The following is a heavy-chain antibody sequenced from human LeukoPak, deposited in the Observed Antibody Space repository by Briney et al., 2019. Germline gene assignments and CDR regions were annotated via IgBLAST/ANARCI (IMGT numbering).Heavy chain of an antibody. CDR1: GGSISSSSYY. CDR2: IYYSGST. J-gene: IGHJ4*02. D-gene: IGHD4-23*01. V-gene: IGHV4-39*07. Sequence: PSETLSLTCTVSGGSISSSSYYWGWIRQPPGKGLEWIGSIYYSGSTYYNPSLKSRVTISVDTSKNQFSLKLSSVTAADTAVYYCARAVEVGYLFPTFDYWGQGTLVTVSS. CDR3: ARAVEVGYLFPTFDY.